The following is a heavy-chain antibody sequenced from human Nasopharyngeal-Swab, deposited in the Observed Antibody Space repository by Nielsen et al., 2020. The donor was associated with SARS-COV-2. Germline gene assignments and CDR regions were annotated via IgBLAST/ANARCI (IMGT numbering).Heavy chain of an antibody. V-gene: IGHV1-69*13. CDR1: GDAFSRLG. J-gene: IGHJ6*02. CDR2: IIPAFGTP. Sequence: SVKVSCKAPGDAFSRLGISWVRQAPGQGLEWMGGIIPAFGTPTYAQDSAQDLQGRVTISADESTSTAYMELSSLRSEDTAVYYCARGKGTSYYYYYGMDVWGQGTTVTVSS. D-gene: IGHD1/OR15-1a*01. CDR3: ARGKGTSYYYYYGMDV.